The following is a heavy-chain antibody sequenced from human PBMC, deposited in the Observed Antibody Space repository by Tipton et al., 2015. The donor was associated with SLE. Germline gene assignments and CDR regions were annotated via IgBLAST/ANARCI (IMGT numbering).Heavy chain of an antibody. Sequence: TLSLTCTVSGGSISSYYWSWIRQPPGKGLEWIGYIYYSGSTNYNSSLKSRVTISVDTSKNQFSLKLTSVTAADTAVYYCARQDSGNYYPFDYWGQGTLVTVSS. D-gene: IGHD1-26*01. CDR3: ARQDSGNYYPFDY. CDR2: IYYSGST. J-gene: IGHJ4*02. V-gene: IGHV4-59*08. CDR1: GGSISSYY.